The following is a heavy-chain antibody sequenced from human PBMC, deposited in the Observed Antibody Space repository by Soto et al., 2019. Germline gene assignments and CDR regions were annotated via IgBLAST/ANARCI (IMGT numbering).Heavy chain of an antibody. CDR2: IYYSGST. D-gene: IGHD4-17*01. V-gene: IGHV4-59*08. CDR1: GGTISSYY. Sequence: SXTLSLTCTVSGGTISSYYWSWIRQPPGKGLEWIGYIYYSGSTNYNPSLKSRVTISVDTSKNQFSLKLSSVTAADTAVYYCARATVTTYYYYYMDVWGKGTTVTVSS. J-gene: IGHJ6*03. CDR3: ARATVTTYYYYYMDV.